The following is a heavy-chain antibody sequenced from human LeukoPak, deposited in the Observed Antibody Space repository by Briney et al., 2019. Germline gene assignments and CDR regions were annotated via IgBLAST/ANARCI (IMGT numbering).Heavy chain of an antibody. Sequence: PGGSLRLSCAASGFTFSSYAMHWVRQAPGKGLEWVAVISYDGSNKYYADSVKGRFTISRDNAKNSLYLQMNSLRAEDTAVYYCAGYYYDSSGYYPVYLGQGTLVTVSS. J-gene: IGHJ4*02. CDR3: AGYYYDSSGYYPVY. D-gene: IGHD3-22*01. V-gene: IGHV3-30-3*01. CDR2: ISYDGSNK. CDR1: GFTFSSYA.